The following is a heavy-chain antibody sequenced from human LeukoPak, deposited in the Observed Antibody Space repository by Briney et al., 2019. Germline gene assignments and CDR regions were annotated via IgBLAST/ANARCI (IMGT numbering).Heavy chain of an antibody. D-gene: IGHD3-22*01. V-gene: IGHV1-69*05. CDR1: GGTFSSYA. J-gene: IGHJ4*02. Sequence: SVKVSCKASGGTFSSYAISWVRQAPGRGLEWMGGIIPIFGTANYAQKFQGRVTITTDESTSTAYMELSSLRSEDTAVYYCARTDYYDSSGYYQYYFDYWGQGTLVTVSS. CDR3: ARTDYYDSSGYYQYYFDY. CDR2: IIPIFGTA.